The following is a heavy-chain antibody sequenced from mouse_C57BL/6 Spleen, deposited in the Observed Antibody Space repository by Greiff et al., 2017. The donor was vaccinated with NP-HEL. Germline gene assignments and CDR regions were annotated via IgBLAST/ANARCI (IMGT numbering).Heavy chain of an antibody. CDR3: ASYGYDGAMDY. CDR2: INPYNGGT. D-gene: IGHD2-2*01. J-gene: IGHJ4*01. V-gene: IGHV1-19*01. CDR1: GYTFTDYY. Sequence: DVQLQESGPVLVKPGASVKMSCKASGYTFTDYYMNWVKQSHGKSLEWIGVINPYNGGTSYNQKFKGKATLTVDKSSSTAYMELNSLTSEDSAVYYCASYGYDGAMDYWGQGTSVTVSS.